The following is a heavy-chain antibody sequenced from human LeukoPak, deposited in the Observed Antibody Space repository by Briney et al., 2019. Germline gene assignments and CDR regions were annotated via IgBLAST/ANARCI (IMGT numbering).Heavy chain of an antibody. CDR1: GGSISSSSYY. D-gene: IGHD3-16*02. V-gene: IGHV4-39*01. Sequence: PSETLSLTCTVSGGSISSSSYYWGWIRQPPGKGLEWIGSIYYSGSTYYNPSLKSRVTISVDTSKNQFSLKLSSVTAADTAVYYCASRNMITFGGVIPDAFDIWGQGTMVTVSS. CDR2: IYYSGST. J-gene: IGHJ3*02. CDR3: ASRNMITFGGVIPDAFDI.